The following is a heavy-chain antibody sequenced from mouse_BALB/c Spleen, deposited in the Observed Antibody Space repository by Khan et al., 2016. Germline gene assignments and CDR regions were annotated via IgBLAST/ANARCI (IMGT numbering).Heavy chain of an antibody. V-gene: IGHV3-2*02. J-gene: IGHJ1*01. CDR3: TRAPTATRYFDV. CDR1: GYSITSDYA. Sequence: EVQLQESGPGLVKPSQSLSLTCTVTGYSITSDYAWNWIRQFPGNKLEWMGYIRYSGSTTYNPSLKSRIPITRDTSKNQFFLQLYSVTTEDTATYYGTRAPTATRYFDVWGAGTTVTVSS. CDR2: IRYSGST. D-gene: IGHD1-2*01.